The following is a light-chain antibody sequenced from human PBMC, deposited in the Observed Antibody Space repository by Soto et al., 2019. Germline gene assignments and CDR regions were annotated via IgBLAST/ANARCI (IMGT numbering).Light chain of an antibody. CDR3: CSYLRNSLYV. V-gene: IGLV2-14*01. Sequence: QSALTQPASVSGSPGQSITIYCTGTSSDVGDYNYVSWYQQHPGKAPKLMISAVSNRPSGVSDRFSGSKSGNTASLTISGLQAADEADYYCSYLRNSLYVFGTGTKLTVL. CDR1: SSDVGDYNY. J-gene: IGLJ1*01. CDR2: AVS.